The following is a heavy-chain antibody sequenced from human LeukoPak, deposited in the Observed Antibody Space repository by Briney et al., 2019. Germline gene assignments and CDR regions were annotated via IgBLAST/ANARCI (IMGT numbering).Heavy chain of an antibody. D-gene: IGHD3-22*01. CDR1: GYKFNDYY. CDR3: ARDINFKSWDSSGYYFVY. J-gene: IGHJ4*02. V-gene: IGHV1-2*02. Sequence: GASVKVSCKASGYKFNDYYIHWMRQAPGQRLEWMGWINPNSGGTNYAQKFQGRVTMTRDTSISTAYMELSRLRSDDTAVYYCARDINFKSWDSSGYYFVYWGQGTLVTVSS. CDR2: INPNSGGT.